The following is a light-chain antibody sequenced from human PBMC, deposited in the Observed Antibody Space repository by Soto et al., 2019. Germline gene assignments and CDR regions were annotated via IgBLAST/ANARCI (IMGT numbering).Light chain of an antibody. J-gene: IGKJ1*01. Sequence: DIQMTQPPSSLSASVGDRVNMTCRASRSISRYLSWYQQKPGKAPNLLIYAASSLQSGVPSRFSGAGSGTDFTLTIGNLHPEDFAIYYCKQSYSSQWTFGQGTKVEI. CDR2: AAS. V-gene: IGKV1-39*01. CDR3: KQSYSSQWT. CDR1: RSISRY.